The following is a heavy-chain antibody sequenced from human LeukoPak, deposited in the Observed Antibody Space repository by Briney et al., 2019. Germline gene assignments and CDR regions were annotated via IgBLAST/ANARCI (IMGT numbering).Heavy chain of an antibody. Sequence: GGSPRLSCAASGFTFSSYAMSWVRQAPGKGLEWVSAISAGGGSTYYADSVQGRFTISRDNSKNTLYLQMNSLRAEDTAVYYCAKGTTWAFDVWGQGTMVTVSS. CDR3: AKGTTWAFDV. CDR1: GFTFSSYA. J-gene: IGHJ3*01. CDR2: ISAGGGST. V-gene: IGHV3-23*01.